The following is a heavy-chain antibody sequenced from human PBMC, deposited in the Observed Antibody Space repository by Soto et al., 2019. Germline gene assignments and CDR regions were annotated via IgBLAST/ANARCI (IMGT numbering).Heavy chain of an antibody. Sequence: QITLKESGPPLVKPTQTLTLTCTFSGFSLSSRAVGVGWIRQPPGKTLEWLAFTYWDDDDHYSPSLMSRLTITKDTSKNQVVLTMTNTDPVDTATYYCAHGSGWLFDYWGQGTLVTVSS. J-gene: IGHJ4*02. CDR2: TYWDDDD. CDR3: AHGSGWLFDY. D-gene: IGHD6-19*01. CDR1: GFSLSSRAVG. V-gene: IGHV2-5*02.